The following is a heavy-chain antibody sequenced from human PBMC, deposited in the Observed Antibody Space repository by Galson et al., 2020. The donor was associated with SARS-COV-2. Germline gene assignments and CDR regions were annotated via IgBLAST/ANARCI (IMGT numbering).Heavy chain of an antibody. CDR1: DGSVSTSRYY. J-gene: IGHJ5*01. Sequence: SETLSLTCTVSDGSVSTSRYYWGWIRQPPGERLEWIGSVYYSGTTYYNPSVKSRVTISLDMSNNQLSLKLTSVTAADTAVYYCARSGPYDSVNRWFDSWGQGTLVTVSS. V-gene: IGHV4-39*01. CDR3: ARSGPYDSVNRWFDS. CDR2: VYYSGTT. D-gene: IGHD5-12*01.